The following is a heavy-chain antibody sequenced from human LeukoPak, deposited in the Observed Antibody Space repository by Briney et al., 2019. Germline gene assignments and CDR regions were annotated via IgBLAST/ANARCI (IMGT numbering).Heavy chain of an antibody. CDR1: GFTFSSYA. J-gene: IGHJ4*02. D-gene: IGHD6-19*01. CDR2: ISGSGGST. Sequence: GGSLRLSCAASGFTFSSYAMSWVRQAPGKGLEWVPAISGSGGSTYYADSVKGRFTISRDNSKNTLYLQMNSLRAEDTAVYYCAKEEGYSSGWYPGYYFDYWGQGTLVTVSS. CDR3: AKEEGYSSGWYPGYYFDY. V-gene: IGHV3-23*01.